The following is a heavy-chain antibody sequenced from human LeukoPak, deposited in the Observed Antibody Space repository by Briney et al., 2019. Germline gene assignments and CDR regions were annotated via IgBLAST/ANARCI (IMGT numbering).Heavy chain of an antibody. Sequence: GGSLRLSCTASGFTFGDYAMYWFRQAPGKGLEWVSLIRNKAHGGTTEYAASVKGTFSISRDDSKSIAYLQMNSLKTEDTGVYYCTRDLLSNSGEHNRFDPWGQGTLVTVSS. CDR2: IRNKAHGGTT. V-gene: IGHV3-49*03. J-gene: IGHJ5*02. CDR3: TRDLLSNSGEHNRFDP. CDR1: GFTFGDYA. D-gene: IGHD2/OR15-2a*01.